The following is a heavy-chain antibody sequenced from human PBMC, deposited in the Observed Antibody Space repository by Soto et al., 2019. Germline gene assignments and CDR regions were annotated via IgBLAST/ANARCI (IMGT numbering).Heavy chain of an antibody. CDR2: IYSGGST. D-gene: IGHD6-19*01. CDR3: TRERGVRYSSGWYSEIDY. V-gene: IGHV3-53*01. CDR1: GFTVSSNY. Sequence: PGGSLRLSCAASGFTVSSNYMSWVRQAPGKGLEWVSVIYSGGSTYYADSVKGRFTISRDNSKNTLYLQMNSLKTEDTAVYYCTRERGVRYSSGWYSEIDYWGQGTLVTVSS. J-gene: IGHJ4*02.